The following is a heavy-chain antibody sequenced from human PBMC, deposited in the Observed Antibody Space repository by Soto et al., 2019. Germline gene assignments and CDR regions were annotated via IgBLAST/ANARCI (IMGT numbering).Heavy chain of an antibody. D-gene: IGHD3-22*01. V-gene: IGHV4-39*01. CDR2: IYYSGST. J-gene: IGHJ3*02. CDR1: GGSISSSSYY. CDR3: AIHRITMIVVVIGYPHAFDI. Sequence: QLQLQESGPGLVKPSETLSLTCTVSGGSISSSSYYWGWIRQPPGKGLEWIGSIYYSGSTYYNPSLKSRVTISVDTSKNQFSLKLSSVTAADTAVYYCAIHRITMIVVVIGYPHAFDIWGQGTMVTVSS.